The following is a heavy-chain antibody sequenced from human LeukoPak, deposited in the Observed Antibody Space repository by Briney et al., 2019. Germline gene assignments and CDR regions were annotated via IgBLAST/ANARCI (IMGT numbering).Heavy chain of an antibody. V-gene: IGHV4-34*01. J-gene: IGHJ6*02. D-gene: IGHD6-6*01. CDR3: AKVVPAAISSIAARPRGDYYYGMDV. Sequence: PSETLSLTCAVYGGSFSGYYWSWIRQPPGKGLEWIGEINHSGSTNYNPSLKSRVTISVDTSKNQFSLKLSSVTAADTAVYYCAKVVPAAISSIAARPRGDYYYGMDVWGQGTTVTVSS. CDR2: INHSGST. CDR1: GGSFSGYY.